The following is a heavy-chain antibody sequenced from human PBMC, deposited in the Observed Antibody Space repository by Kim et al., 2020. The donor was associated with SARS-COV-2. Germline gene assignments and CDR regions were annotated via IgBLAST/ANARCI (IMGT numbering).Heavy chain of an antibody. CDR3: ARPYCSGGSCYFYFDY. J-gene: IGHJ4*02. CDR2: ISYDGSNK. Sequence: GGSLRLSCAASGFTFSSYAMHWVRQAPGKGLEWVAVISYDGSNKYYADSVKGRFTISRDNSKNTLYLQMNSLRAEDTAVYYCARPYCSGGSCYFYFDYWGQGTLVTVSS. CDR1: GFTFSSYA. V-gene: IGHV3-30*04. D-gene: IGHD2-15*01.